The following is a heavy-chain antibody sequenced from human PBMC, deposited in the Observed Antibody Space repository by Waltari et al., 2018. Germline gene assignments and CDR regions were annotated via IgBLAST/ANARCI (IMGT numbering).Heavy chain of an antibody. CDR1: GGSINSSSYY. J-gene: IGHJ5*02. V-gene: IGHV4-39*07. CDR3: ARAPSLRGWFDP. Sequence: QLQLQESGPGLVKPSETLSLTCTVSGGSINSSSYYWAWIRQPPGKGLEWIGSIYYSGRTYYNPSLKSRVTVSVDASKNQFALKLSSVTAADTAVYYCARAPSLRGWFDPWGQGTLVTVSS. CDR2: IYYSGRT.